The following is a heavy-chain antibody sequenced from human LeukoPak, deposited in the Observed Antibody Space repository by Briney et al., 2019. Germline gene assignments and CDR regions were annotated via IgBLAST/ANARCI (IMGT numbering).Heavy chain of an antibody. Sequence: GGSVRLSCKASGFDLSRYYMSWVRQPPGKGLEWLANIKYDGTYINYKDSVKGRLTLSRDNAKNSVYLQMNSLRTEDTAVYYCTRDEGATVATYRFDFWGRGTLVTVSS. J-gene: IGHJ4*02. CDR2: IKYDGTYI. V-gene: IGHV3-7*01. D-gene: IGHD4-23*01. CDR1: GFDLSRYY. CDR3: TRDEGATVATYRFDF.